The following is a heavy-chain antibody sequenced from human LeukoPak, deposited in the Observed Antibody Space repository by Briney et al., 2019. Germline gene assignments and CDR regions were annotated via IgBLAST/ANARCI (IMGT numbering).Heavy chain of an antibody. Sequence: PGGSLRLSCAASGFTFTNYSMNWVRQAPGKGLEWVSYISSTSSIIYYADSVKGRFTISKDNAKNSLYLQMNSLRAEDTAVYYCARDQGVVGPLGSDYWGQGTLVTVSS. CDR3: ARDQGVVGPLGSDY. D-gene: IGHD1-26*01. J-gene: IGHJ4*02. V-gene: IGHV3-48*04. CDR1: GFTFTNYS. CDR2: ISSTSSII.